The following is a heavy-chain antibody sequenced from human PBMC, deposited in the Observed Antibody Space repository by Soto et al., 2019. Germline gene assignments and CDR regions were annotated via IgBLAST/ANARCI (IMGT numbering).Heavy chain of an antibody. J-gene: IGHJ5*02. CDR1: GFTFSSYG. V-gene: IGHV3-30*18. CDR2: ISYDGSNK. Sequence: QVQLVESGGGVVQPGRSLRLSCAASGFTFSSYGMHWVRQAPGKGLEWVAVISYDGSNKYYGDSVKGRFTLSRDNSKNKLYLQMNSLRAEDTVVYYCAKQIAVAGTGGFDPWGQGTLVTVSS. D-gene: IGHD6-19*01. CDR3: AKQIAVAGTGGFDP.